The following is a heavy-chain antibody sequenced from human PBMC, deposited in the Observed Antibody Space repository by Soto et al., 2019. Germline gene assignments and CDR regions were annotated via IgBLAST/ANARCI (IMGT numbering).Heavy chain of an antibody. J-gene: IGHJ6*03. CDR2: INPNSGGT. CDR1: GYTFTGYY. Sequence: QVQLVQSGAEVKKPGASVKVSCKASGYTFTGYYMHWVRQAPGQGLEWMGWINPNSGGTNYAQKFQGGVTMTSDTSIRQGYMELGRLNCDAWAVYYSARARKRAAAGTYSDYYYYYQAVWGKGTAVTVSS. V-gene: IGHV1-2*02. CDR3: ARARKRAAAGTYSDYYYYYQAV. D-gene: IGHD6-13*01.